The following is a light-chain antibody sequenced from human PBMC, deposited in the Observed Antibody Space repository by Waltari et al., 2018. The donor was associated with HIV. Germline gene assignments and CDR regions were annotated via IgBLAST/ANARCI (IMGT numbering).Light chain of an antibody. V-gene: IGKV3-15*01. CDR3: QQYVSWPT. CDR1: QSVYVN. J-gene: IGKJ2*01. Sequence: IVMTQSPTTLSVSPGERATLSCRASQSVYVNLAWYQQKHGRPPRLLIYGASTRATDIPARFSGSGSGTEFTLTISSLQSEDFALYYCQQYVSWPTFGQGTKLEIK. CDR2: GAS.